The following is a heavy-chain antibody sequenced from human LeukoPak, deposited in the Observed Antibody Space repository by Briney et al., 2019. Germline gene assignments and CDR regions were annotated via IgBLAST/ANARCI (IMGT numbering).Heavy chain of an antibody. D-gene: IGHD1-26*01. CDR1: GYTFTSYA. CDR3: ASEPGVPTLGGGYSGSYQHAGYYFDY. J-gene: IGHJ4*02. V-gene: IGHV1-3*01. Sequence: GASVKVSCKASGYTFTSYAMHWVRQAPGQRLEWMGWINAGNGNTKYSQKFQGRVTITRDTSASTAYMELSSLRSEDTAVYYCASEPGVPTLGGGYSGSYQHAGYYFDYWGQGTLVTVSS. CDR2: INAGNGNT.